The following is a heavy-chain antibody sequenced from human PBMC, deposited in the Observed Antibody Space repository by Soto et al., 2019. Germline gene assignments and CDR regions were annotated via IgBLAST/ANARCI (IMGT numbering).Heavy chain of an antibody. CDR2: IYYSGST. CDR3: ARTGSYGSYYFDY. V-gene: IGHV4-59*01. D-gene: IGHD5-18*01. CDR1: GGSMSSYD. J-gene: IGHJ4*02. Sequence: SETLSLTCTVSGGSMSSYDWSWIRQPPGKGLEWIGYIYYSGSTNYNPSLKSRVTISVDTSKNQFSLKLSSVTAADTAVYYCARTGSYGSYYFDYWGQGTLVTVSS.